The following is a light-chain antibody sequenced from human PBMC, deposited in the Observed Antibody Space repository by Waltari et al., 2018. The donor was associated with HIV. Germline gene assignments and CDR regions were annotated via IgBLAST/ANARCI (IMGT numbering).Light chain of an antibody. V-gene: IGKV3-15*01. CDR2: GAS. CDR3: RHYRNWSPWT. Sequence: IELTQSPASLSVSLGERATLSCRASQNVYTDLAWYQQKPGQPPRLFIYGASTRATGVPARFSGSGAGREVTLTIDSRQSEDSAVYYCRHYRNWSPWTFGQGTKVEIK. J-gene: IGKJ1*01. CDR1: QNVYTD.